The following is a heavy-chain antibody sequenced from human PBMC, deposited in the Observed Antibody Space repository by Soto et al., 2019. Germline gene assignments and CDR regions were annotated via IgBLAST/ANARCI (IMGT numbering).Heavy chain of an antibody. V-gene: IGHV1-18*01. CDR1: GYTFTSYG. CDR3: ARVDFWSGYYMENWFYP. CDR2: ISAYNGNT. D-gene: IGHD3-3*01. Sequence: ASVKVSCKASGYTFTSYGISWVRQAPGQGLEWMGWISAYNGNTNYAQKLQGRVTMTTDTSTSTAYMELRSLRSDDTAVYYCARVDFWSGYYMENWFYPWGQGTLVTVSS. J-gene: IGHJ5*02.